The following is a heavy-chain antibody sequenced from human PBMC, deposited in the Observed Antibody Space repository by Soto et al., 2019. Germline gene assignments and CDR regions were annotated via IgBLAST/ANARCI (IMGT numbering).Heavy chain of an antibody. CDR2: LSGSGDNT. V-gene: IGHV3-23*01. Sequence: SESGGGFVQPGGSLRLSCIVSGLTFSNFRMTWVRQAPGRGLEWVSSLSGSGDNTYYADFVNGRFIISRDTSKTTLSLHMNSLRGEDTAIYYCAHQATGAFFHLDSWGQGTLVTVSS. D-gene: IGHD2-8*02. CDR3: AHQATGAFFHLDS. CDR1: GLTFSNFR. J-gene: IGHJ4*02.